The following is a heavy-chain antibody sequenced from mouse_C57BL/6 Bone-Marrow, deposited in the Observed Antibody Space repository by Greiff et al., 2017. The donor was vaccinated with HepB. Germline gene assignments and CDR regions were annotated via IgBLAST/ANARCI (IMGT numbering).Heavy chain of an antibody. CDR1: GYTFTSYW. CDR2: IDPSDSYT. V-gene: IGHV1-69*01. D-gene: IGHD1-1*01. J-gene: IGHJ1*03. Sequence: QVQLQQPGAELVMPGASVKLSCKASGYTFTSYWMHWVKQRPGQGLEWIGEIDPSDSYTSYNQKFKGKSTLTVDKSSSTAYMQLSSLTSEDSAVYYCAREGLITFDVWGTGTTVTVSS. CDR3: AREGLITFDV.